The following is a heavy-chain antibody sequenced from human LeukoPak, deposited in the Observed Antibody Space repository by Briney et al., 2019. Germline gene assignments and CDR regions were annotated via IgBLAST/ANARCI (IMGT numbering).Heavy chain of an antibody. Sequence: GGSLSLSCAASGFTFSDYYMSWIRQAPGRGLKWVSYISGNSRTIYYADSVKGRFTISRDNAKNSLYLQMNSLRAEDTAVYYCARRYYSDSSGYLYWGQGTLVTVSS. CDR3: ARRYYSDSSGYLY. J-gene: IGHJ4*02. V-gene: IGHV3-11*04. CDR1: GFTFSDYY. CDR2: ISGNSRTI. D-gene: IGHD3-22*01.